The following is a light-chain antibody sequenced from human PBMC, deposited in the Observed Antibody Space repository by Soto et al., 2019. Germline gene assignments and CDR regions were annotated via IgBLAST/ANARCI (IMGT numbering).Light chain of an antibody. J-gene: IGKJ1*01. CDR2: GAS. CDR3: QQFGSSSWT. V-gene: IGKV3-20*01. CDR1: QSVSSSY. Sequence: ESVLTQSAGTLSLSPGEKATLSCRASQSVSSSYLAWYQQKPDQAPRLLIYGASSRATGIPDRFSGSGSGTDFTLTVSRLEPEDFALYYCQQFGSSSWTFGQGTKVEIK.